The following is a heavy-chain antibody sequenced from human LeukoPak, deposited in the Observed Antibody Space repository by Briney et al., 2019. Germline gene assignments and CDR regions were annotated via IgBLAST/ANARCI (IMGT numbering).Heavy chain of an antibody. V-gene: IGHV3-23*01. CDR3: AKAGPHCSSTSCYYYYGRDV. J-gene: IGHJ6*02. Sequence: PGGSLRLSCAASGFTFSSYAKSWVRQAPGRGLEWVSAISGSGGSTYYEDSVKGRFTRSRDNSKNTLYLQMNSLRAEDTAVYYCAKAGPHCSSTSCYYYYGRDVWGQGTTVTVSS. CDR1: GFTFSSYA. CDR2: ISGSGGST. D-gene: IGHD2-2*01.